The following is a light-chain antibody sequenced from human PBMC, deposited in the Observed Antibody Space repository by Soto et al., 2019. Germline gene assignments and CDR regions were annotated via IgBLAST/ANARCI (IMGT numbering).Light chain of an antibody. J-gene: IGLJ1*01. CDR2: GVT. V-gene: IGLV2-14*03. CDR1: TRDLGGDDE. CDR3: CSYTSDLTPYV. Sequence: QSVLTQTASVSCPPRQSITISRPGTTRDLGGDDEVCWYQQHPGKVPKLLIYGVTDLPSGVAYRCSCSKLGNVASLTISGLQAEYEADYFCCSYTSDLTPYVFGTGTKGTGL.